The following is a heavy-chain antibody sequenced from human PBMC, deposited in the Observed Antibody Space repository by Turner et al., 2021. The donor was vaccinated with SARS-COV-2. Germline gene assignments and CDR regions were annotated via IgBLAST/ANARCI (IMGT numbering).Heavy chain of an antibody. CDR3: ARGRADTSSWYGWGAFDI. CDR2: IWYDGSNK. D-gene: IGHD6-13*01. J-gene: IGHJ3*02. V-gene: IGHV3-33*01. Sequence: QVQLVESGGGLVQPGRSLRLSCAASGFTFSSYGMHWVRQAPGKGLEWVAVIWYDGSNKYYADSVKGRFTISRDNSKNTLYLQMNSLRAEDTAVYYCARGRADTSSWYGWGAFDIWGQGTMVTISS. CDR1: GFTFSSYG.